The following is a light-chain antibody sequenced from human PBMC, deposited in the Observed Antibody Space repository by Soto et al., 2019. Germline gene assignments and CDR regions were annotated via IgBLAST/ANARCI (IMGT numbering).Light chain of an antibody. CDR1: SSDVGAYNS. Sequence: QSALTQPPSASGCPGQSVTISCTGTSSDVGAYNSVSWYQQHPGKAPRLMIYEVNKRPSGVPDRFSGSKSGNMASLTVSGLQAEDEADYYCNSHGGSNNFWVFGGGTKLTVL. V-gene: IGLV2-8*01. CDR2: EVN. J-gene: IGLJ3*02. CDR3: NSHGGSNNFWV.